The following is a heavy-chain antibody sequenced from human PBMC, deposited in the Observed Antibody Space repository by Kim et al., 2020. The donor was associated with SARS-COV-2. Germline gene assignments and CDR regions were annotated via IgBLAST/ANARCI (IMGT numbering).Heavy chain of an antibody. V-gene: IGHV3-30-3*02. Sequence: YADSVKVRFTISRDITKNTLYLQMNSLRAEDTAVYYCAKTGGSTTWYFDYWGQGTLVTVSS. D-gene: IGHD6-13*01. CDR3: AKTGGSTTWYFDY. J-gene: IGHJ4*02.